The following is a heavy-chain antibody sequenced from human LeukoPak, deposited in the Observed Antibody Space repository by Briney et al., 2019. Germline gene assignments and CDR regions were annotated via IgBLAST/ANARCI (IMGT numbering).Heavy chain of an antibody. V-gene: IGHV3-48*03. Sequence: GGSLRLSCAASGFTFSSYEMNWVRQAPGKGLEWVSYISSSGSTIYYADSVKGRFTISRDNAKNSLYLQMNSLRAEDTAVYYCARGTDCSGGSCYPDYWGQGTLVTVSS. D-gene: IGHD2-15*01. CDR1: GFTFSSYE. CDR2: ISSSGSTI. CDR3: ARGTDCSGGSCYPDY. J-gene: IGHJ4*02.